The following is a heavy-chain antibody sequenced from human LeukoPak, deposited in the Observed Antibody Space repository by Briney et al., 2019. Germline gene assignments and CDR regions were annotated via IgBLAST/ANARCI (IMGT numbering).Heavy chain of an antibody. D-gene: IGHD3-22*01. J-gene: IGHJ4*02. V-gene: IGHV1-69*06. CDR2: IIPMFGAA. Sequence: SVKVSCKDSGGTFSNYAISWVRQAPGQGLEWMGGIIPMFGAANYAQKFQGRVTIIADKSTSTAYMELSSLKSEDTAVYYCARDVLDYYDRSDYVTWGQGTLVTVSS. CDR3: ARDVLDYYDRSDYVT. CDR1: GGTFSNYA.